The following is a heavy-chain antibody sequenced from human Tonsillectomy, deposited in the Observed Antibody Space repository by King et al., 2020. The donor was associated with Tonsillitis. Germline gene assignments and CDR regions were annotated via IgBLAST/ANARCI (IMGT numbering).Heavy chain of an antibody. Sequence: TLKESGPTLVKPTQTLTLTCTFSGFSLSTSGVGVGWIRQPPGKALEWLALIYWNDDKRYSPSLKSRLTITKDTSKNQVVLTMTNMDPVDTATYYCAHLTPLNYYGQPCWYFDLWGRGTLVTVSS. CDR2: IYWNDDK. J-gene: IGHJ2*01. CDR1: GFSLSTSGVG. V-gene: IGHV2-5*01. CDR3: AHLTPLNYYGQPCWYFDL. D-gene: IGHD3-10*01.